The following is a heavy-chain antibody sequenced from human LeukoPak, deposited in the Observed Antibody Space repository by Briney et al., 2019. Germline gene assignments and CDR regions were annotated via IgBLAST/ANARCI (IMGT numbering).Heavy chain of an antibody. D-gene: IGHD2-21*02. CDR1: GFTFSSYA. CDR2: ISYDESDK. Sequence: GGSLRLSCAASGFTFSSYAMHWVRQAPGKGLEWVAVISYDESDKYYADSVKGRFTVSRDNSKNTLYVQMKSLRAEDTAVYYCAKDFVVVPGNVNYFDYWGQETLVTVSS. CDR3: AKDFVVVPGNVNYFDY. J-gene: IGHJ4*02. V-gene: IGHV3-30*04.